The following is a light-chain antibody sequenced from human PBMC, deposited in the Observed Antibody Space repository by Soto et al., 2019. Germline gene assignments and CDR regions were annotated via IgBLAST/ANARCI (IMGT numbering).Light chain of an antibody. CDR1: QSVSSSY. J-gene: IGKJ2*01. V-gene: IGKV3-20*01. Sequence: EMVLTQSPGTLSLSPGERATLSCRASQSVSSSYLAWYQHKPGQAPSLLSYGASSRATGIPDRFSGSGSGQYFTLNISRLEPEDFAVYSSQQYGSSSYTFGQGTKLEIK. CDR3: QQYGSSSYT. CDR2: GAS.